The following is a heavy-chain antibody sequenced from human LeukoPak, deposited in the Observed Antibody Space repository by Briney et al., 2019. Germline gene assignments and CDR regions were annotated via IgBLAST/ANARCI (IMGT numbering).Heavy chain of an antibody. CDR3: AILPMVRGAKPFDY. CDR1: GFTFSSYA. D-gene: IGHD3-10*01. V-gene: IGHV3-23*01. CDR2: ISGSGGST. Sequence: PGGSLRLSCAASGFTFSSYAMSWVRQAPGKGLEWVSAISGSGGSTYYADSVKGRFTISRDNSKNTLYLQMNSLRAEDTAVYYCAILPMVRGAKPFDYWGQGTLVTVSS. J-gene: IGHJ4*02.